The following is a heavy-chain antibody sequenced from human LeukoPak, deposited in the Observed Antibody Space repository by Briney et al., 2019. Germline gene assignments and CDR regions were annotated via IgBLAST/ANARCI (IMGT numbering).Heavy chain of an antibody. CDR2: INSDGSTT. J-gene: IGHJ4*02. Sequence: GGSLRLSCAASGFTFSSYWMYWVRHAPGKGLVWVSRINSDGSTTHYADSVKGRFTISRDNAKNTLYLQMNSLRAEDTAVYYCARVLVEMGTNYWGQGTLVTVSS. D-gene: IGHD5-24*01. CDR1: GFTFSSYW. CDR3: ARVLVEMGTNY. V-gene: IGHV3-74*01.